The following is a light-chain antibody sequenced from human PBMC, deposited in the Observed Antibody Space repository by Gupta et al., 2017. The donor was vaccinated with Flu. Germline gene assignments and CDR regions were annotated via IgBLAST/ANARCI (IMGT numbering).Light chain of an antibody. CDR1: NIGSKS. CDR3: QVWDSSRDHLV. Sequence: GGDNIGSKSVHWYQQKPGQAPVVIIYDDSDRPSGIPERFSGSNSGNTATLTISRVEAEDEAGYYCQVWDSSRDHLVFGGGTKLTVV. V-gene: IGLV3-21*02. J-gene: IGLJ3*02. CDR2: DDS.